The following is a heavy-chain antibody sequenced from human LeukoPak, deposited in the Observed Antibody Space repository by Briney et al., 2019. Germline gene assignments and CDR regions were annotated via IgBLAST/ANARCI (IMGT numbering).Heavy chain of an antibody. CDR2: IYTSGST. Sequence: PSETLSLTCTVSGGSISSYYWSWIRQPAGKGLEWIGRIYTSGSTNYNPSLKSRVTMSVDTSKNQFSLKLSSVTAADTAVYYCARDADVVVVPAAISRGDVWFDPWGQGTLVTVSS. D-gene: IGHD2-2*02. V-gene: IGHV4-4*07. CDR1: GGSISSYY. J-gene: IGHJ5*02. CDR3: ARDADVVVVPAAISRGDVWFDP.